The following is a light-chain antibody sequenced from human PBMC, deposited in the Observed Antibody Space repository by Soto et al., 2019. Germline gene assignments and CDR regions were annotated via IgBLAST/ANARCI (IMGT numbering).Light chain of an antibody. Sequence: EIVLTQSPATLSLSPRERATLSCRASQTVSSYLLWYQQKPGQAPRLLIYDASNRASGTPARFSGSGSETEFTLTISSLEPEDFAVYFCHQRNKVGQGIRLVIK. CDR2: DAS. V-gene: IGKV3-11*01. CDR1: QTVSSY. J-gene: IGKJ5*01. CDR3: HQRNK.